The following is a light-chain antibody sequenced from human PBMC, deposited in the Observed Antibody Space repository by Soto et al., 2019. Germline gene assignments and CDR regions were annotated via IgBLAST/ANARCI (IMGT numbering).Light chain of an antibody. CDR1: QRVSTKS. Sequence: EIVLTRSPDTLSLSPGERATLSCRASQRVSTKSLAWYQQRPGQAPRPLIYGASNRATGTPDRFSGSGSGTDFTLIISRLEPEDFAAYYCQQYGSSVLTFGGGTKVDIK. CDR3: QQYGSSVLT. J-gene: IGKJ4*01. V-gene: IGKV3-20*01. CDR2: GAS.